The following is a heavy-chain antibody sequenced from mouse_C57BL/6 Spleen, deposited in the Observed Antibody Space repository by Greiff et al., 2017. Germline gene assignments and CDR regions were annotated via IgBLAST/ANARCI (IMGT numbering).Heavy chain of an antibody. D-gene: IGHD2-1*01. CDR2: IHPNSGST. CDR1: GYTFTSYW. Sequence: VQLQQPGAELVKPGASVKLSCKASGYTFTSYWMHWVKQRPGQGLEWIGMIHPNSGSTNYNEKFKSKATLTVDKSSSTAYMQLSSLTSGDSAVYYCARSLYYGNPLFAYWGQGTLVTVSA. CDR3: ARSLYYGNPLFAY. J-gene: IGHJ3*01. V-gene: IGHV1-64*01.